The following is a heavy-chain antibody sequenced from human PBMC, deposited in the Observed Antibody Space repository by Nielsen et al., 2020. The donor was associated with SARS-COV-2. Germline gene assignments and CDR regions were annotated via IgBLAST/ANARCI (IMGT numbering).Heavy chain of an antibody. J-gene: IGHJ3*01. CDR2: IHYSGTT. CDR1: GGSMTRYY. CDR3: ARDYYGDYLDGFDV. Sequence: SETLSLTCTVSGGSMTRYYWGWIRQPPGKGLEWLAYIHYSGTTTYNPSLKSRVTISLDTSKNQFSLKLNSVTAADRALYYCARDYYGDYLDGFDVWGPGTTVIVSS. D-gene: IGHD4-17*01. V-gene: IGHV4-59*01.